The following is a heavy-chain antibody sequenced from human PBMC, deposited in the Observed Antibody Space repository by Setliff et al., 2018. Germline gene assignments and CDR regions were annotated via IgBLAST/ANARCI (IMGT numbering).Heavy chain of an antibody. CDR2: ITNSGGTI. CDR3: ARDPNGDYVGAFDP. V-gene: IGHV3-48*03. CDR1: GFTFSTYE. J-gene: IGHJ5*02. D-gene: IGHD4-17*01. Sequence: GGSLRLSCAASGFTFSTYEMNWVRQAPGKGLEWVSYITNSGGTIYYADSVKGRFTISRDNSRNTMYLQMNSLRVEDTASHYCARDPNGDYVGAFDPWGQGSLVTVSS.